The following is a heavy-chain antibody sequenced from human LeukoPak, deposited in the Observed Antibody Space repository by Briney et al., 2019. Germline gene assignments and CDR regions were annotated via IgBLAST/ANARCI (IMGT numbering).Heavy chain of an antibody. CDR1: GGSISSSSYY. Sequence: PSETLSLTCTVSGGSISSSSYYWGWIRQPPGKGLEWIGSIYYSGSTYYNPSLKSQVTISVDTSKNQFSLKLSSVTAADTAVYYCARGLGFMDVWGQGTTVTVSS. V-gene: IGHV4-39*01. CDR2: IYYSGST. J-gene: IGHJ6*02. D-gene: IGHD7-27*01. CDR3: ARGLGFMDV.